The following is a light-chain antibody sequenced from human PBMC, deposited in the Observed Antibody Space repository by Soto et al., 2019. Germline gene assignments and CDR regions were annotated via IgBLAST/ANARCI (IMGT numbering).Light chain of an antibody. Sequence: DIQMTQSPSTLSASVGDRVTITCRASQSITSWLAWYQQKPGKAPKLLIYKASSLESGVPSRFSGSGSGTEFTLTISSLQPADFATYYCQQYNNYSRTFGQGTKLEIK. J-gene: IGKJ2*01. CDR3: QQYNNYSRT. V-gene: IGKV1-5*03. CDR2: KAS. CDR1: QSITSW.